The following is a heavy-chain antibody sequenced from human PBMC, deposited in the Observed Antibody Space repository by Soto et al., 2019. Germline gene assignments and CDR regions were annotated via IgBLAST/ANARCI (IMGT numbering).Heavy chain of an antibody. D-gene: IGHD6-19*01. V-gene: IGHV3-21*01. CDR1: GFTFSSYS. CDR2: IIRSSSYI. CDR3: ARDVESGWYLFDY. J-gene: IGHJ4*02. Sequence: PGRSLRLSCAVSGFTFSSYSMKWVRHAEGKGRGWVSSIIRSSSYIYYADSVNGRFTISRHNAKNSLYMQRNSLRAEDKAVYYCARDVESGWYLFDYWGQGTLVTVSS.